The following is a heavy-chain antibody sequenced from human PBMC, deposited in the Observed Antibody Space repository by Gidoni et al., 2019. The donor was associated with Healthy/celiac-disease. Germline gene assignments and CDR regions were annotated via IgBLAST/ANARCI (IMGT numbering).Heavy chain of an antibody. D-gene: IGHD6-13*01. CDR1: GSTFTRYA. J-gene: IGHJ1*01. CDR3: ARGAGLAAAGTGHFQH. Sequence: QVQLVQSGAEVKKPGASVTVSCKASGSTFTRYAMPWVRQAPGQRLEWMGWIHAGNGNTKYSQKFQGRVTITRDTSASTAYMELSSLRSEDTAVYYCARGAGLAAAGTGHFQHWGQGTLVTVSS. V-gene: IGHV1-3*01. CDR2: IHAGNGNT.